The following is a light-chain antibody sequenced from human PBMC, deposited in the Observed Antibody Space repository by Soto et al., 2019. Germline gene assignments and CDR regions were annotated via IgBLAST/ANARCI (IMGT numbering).Light chain of an antibody. CDR3: LQDYNYPRT. Sequence: DNQITQAPSSLSASVGDRVTITCRASQSISSYLNWYQQKPGKAPKLLIYAASSLQSGVPSRFSGSGSGTDFTLTISSLQPEDFATYYCLQDYNYPRTFGQGTKVDIX. J-gene: IGKJ1*01. CDR1: QSISSY. CDR2: AAS. V-gene: IGKV1-39*01.